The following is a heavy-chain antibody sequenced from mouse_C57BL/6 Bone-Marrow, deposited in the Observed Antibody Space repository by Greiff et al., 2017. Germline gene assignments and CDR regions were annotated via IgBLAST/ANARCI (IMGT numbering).Heavy chain of an antibody. CDR3: ARGGFAY. V-gene: IGHV1-76*01. CDR2: IYPGSGYT. CDR1: GYTFTDYY. Sequence: VQLQQSGAELVRPGASVKLSCKASGYTFTDYYINWVKQRPGQGLEWIARIYPGSGYTYYNENFKGKATLTAEKSSSTAYMQLSSLTSEDSAVYFCARGGFAYWGQGTLVTVSA. J-gene: IGHJ3*01.